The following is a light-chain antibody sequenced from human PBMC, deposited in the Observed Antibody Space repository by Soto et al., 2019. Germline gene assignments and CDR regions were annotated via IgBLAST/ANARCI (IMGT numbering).Light chain of an antibody. V-gene: IGLV1-40*01. CDR3: KSYDSSLKV. CDR1: SSNIGAGYD. Sequence: SVLTHPPSVSGAPGQRVTISCTWSSSNIGAGYDVHWYQQLPGTAPKLLIYGNSNRPSGVPDRFFGSNSGTSASLAITGLQAEDEADYYCKSYDSSLKVFGTGTKLTVL. J-gene: IGLJ1*01. CDR2: GNS.